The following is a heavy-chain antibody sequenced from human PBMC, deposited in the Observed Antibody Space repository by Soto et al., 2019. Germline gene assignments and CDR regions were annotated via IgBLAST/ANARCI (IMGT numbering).Heavy chain of an antibody. D-gene: IGHD3-10*01. CDR2: INHSGST. CDR3: ARAGWGVVRH. CDR1: GGSFSGYY. Sequence: QVQLQQWGAGLLKPSETLSLTCAVYGGSFSGYYWSWIRQPPGKGLEWIGEINHSGSTNYNPSLKSRVTISVDTSKNQFSLKLSSVTAADTAVYYCARAGWGVVRHWGQGTLVTVSS. V-gene: IGHV4-34*01. J-gene: IGHJ1*01.